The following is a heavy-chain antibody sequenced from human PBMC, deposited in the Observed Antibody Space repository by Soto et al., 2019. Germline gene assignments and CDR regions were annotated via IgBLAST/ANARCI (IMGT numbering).Heavy chain of an antibody. J-gene: IGHJ4*02. D-gene: IGHD3-10*01. V-gene: IGHV4-30-2*01. Sequence: SETLSLTCDVSGGSLSSGGYSWSWIRQPPGKGLEWIGYIYHSGSTYYNPSLKSRVTISVDRSKNQFSLKLSSVTAADTAVYYCARENNVLPGGYFDYWGQGTLVTVSS. CDR3: ARENNVLPGGYFDY. CDR1: GGSLSSGGYS. CDR2: IYHSGST.